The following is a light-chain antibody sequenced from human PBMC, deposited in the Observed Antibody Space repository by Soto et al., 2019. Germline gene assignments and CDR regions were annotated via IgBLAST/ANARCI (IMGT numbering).Light chain of an antibody. CDR1: QTVSSY. CDR2: DAP. J-gene: IGKJ3*01. CDR3: QQHEKWTEIT. Sequence: EIVLTQSPVTLSLSPGERATLSCRASQTVSSYLAWYQQKPGQAPRLLIYDAPNRHTGIPARFSGSGSGTDYNITISSLEPEDVSVYYCQQHEKWTEITFGPGTKVDIK. V-gene: IGKV3-11*01.